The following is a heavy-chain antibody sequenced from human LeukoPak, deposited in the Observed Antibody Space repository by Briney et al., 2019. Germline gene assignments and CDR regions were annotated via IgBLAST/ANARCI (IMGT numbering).Heavy chain of an antibody. CDR3: ARDGSPSGYCTNGVCYYFDY. CDR1: GFTFSSYA. D-gene: IGHD2-8*01. V-gene: IGHV3-30*04. Sequence: PGGSLRLSCAASGFTFSSYAMHWVRQVPGKGLEWVAVISYDGSNKYYADSVKGRFTISRDNSKNTLYLQMNSLRAEDTAVYYCARDGSPSGYCTNGVCYYFDYWGQGTLVTVSS. J-gene: IGHJ4*02. CDR2: ISYDGSNK.